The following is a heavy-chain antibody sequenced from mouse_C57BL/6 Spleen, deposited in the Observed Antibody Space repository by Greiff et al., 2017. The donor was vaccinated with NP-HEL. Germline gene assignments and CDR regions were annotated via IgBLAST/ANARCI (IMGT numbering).Heavy chain of an antibody. Sequence: EVQLQQSGPGLVKPSQSLSLTCSVTGYSITSGYYWNWIRQFPGNKLEWMGYISYDGSNNYNPSLKNRISITRDTSKNQFFLKLNSVTTEDTATYYCARGGITTVVDWFAYWGQGTLVTVSA. CDR1: GYSITSGYY. V-gene: IGHV3-6*01. CDR3: ARGGITTVVDWFAY. D-gene: IGHD1-1*01. J-gene: IGHJ3*01. CDR2: ISYDGSN.